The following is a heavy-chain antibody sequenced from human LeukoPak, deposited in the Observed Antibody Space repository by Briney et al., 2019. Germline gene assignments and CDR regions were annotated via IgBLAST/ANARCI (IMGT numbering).Heavy chain of an antibody. V-gene: IGHV3-30*04. CDR3: ARVSYYYDSSGYYYVGYFDY. CDR1: GFTFSSYA. D-gene: IGHD3-22*01. J-gene: IGHJ4*02. Sequence: PGRSLRLSCAASGFTFSSYAMHWVRQAPGKGLEWVAVISYDGSNKYYADSVKGRFTISRDNSKNTLYLQMNSLRAEDTAVYYCARVSYYYDSSGYYYVGYFDYWGQGTLVTVSS. CDR2: ISYDGSNK.